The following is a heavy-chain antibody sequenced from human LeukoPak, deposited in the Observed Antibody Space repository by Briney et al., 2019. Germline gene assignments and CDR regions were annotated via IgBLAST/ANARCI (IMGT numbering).Heavy chain of an antibody. CDR2: INPNSGGT. CDR3: ARAPVYDYVWGSYRFDY. D-gene: IGHD3-16*02. J-gene: IGHJ4*02. CDR1: GYTLTGYN. V-gene: IGHV1-2*02. Sequence: GASVKVSCAASGYTLTGYNMHGVRQAPGQGLEWMGWINPNSGGTNYAQKCQGRVTMTRDTSISTAYMELSRLRSDDTAVYYCARAPVYDYVWGSYRFDYWGQGTLVTVSS.